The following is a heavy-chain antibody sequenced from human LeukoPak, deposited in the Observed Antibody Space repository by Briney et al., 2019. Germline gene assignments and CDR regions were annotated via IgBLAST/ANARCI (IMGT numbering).Heavy chain of an antibody. CDR2: ISAYNGNT. Sequence: GASVKVSCKASGYTFTSYGISWARQGPGQGLEWVGWISAYNGNTNYAQKLQGRVTMTTDTSTSTAYMELRSLRSDDTAVYYCARDSGSYGFEPWGQGTLVTVSS. CDR1: GYTFTSYG. D-gene: IGHD1-26*01. V-gene: IGHV1-18*01. J-gene: IGHJ5*02. CDR3: ARDSGSYGFEP.